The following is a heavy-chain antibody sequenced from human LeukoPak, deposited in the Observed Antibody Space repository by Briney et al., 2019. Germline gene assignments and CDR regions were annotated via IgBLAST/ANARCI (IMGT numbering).Heavy chain of an antibody. V-gene: IGHV4-30-2*01. CDR3: ARRAAGDYFDY. J-gene: IGHJ4*02. CDR2: IYHSGST. CDR1: GGSISSGDYY. Sequence: SQTLSLTCTVSGGSISSGDYYWSWIRQPPGKGLEWIGYIYHSGSTNYNPSLKSRVTISVDRSKNQFSLKLSSVTAADTAVYYCARRAAGDYFDYWGQGNLVTVSS. D-gene: IGHD6-13*01.